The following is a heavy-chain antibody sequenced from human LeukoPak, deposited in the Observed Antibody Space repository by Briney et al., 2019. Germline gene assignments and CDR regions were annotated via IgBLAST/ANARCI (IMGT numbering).Heavy chain of an antibody. Sequence: GGSLRLSCAASGFTFSSYAMHWVRQAPGKGLEWVAVISYDGSNKYYADSVKGRFTISRDNSKNTLYLQMNSLRAEDTAVYYCAKVVVTEAFGDAFDFWGQGTMVTVSS. CDR1: GFTFSSYA. CDR2: ISYDGSNK. J-gene: IGHJ3*01. D-gene: IGHD3-22*01. CDR3: AKVVVTEAFGDAFDF. V-gene: IGHV3-30*04.